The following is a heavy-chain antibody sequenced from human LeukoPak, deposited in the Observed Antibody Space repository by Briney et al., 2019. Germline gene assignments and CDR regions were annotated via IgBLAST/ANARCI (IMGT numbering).Heavy chain of an antibody. CDR2: IYYSGST. CDR1: GGSISSYY. Sequence: PSETLSLTCTVSGGSISSYYWSWIRQPPGKGLEWIGYIYYSGSTNYNPSLKSRVTISVDTSKNQFSLKLSSVTAADTAVYYCARRSKSSSWSPIDYWGQGTLVTVSS. J-gene: IGHJ4*02. D-gene: IGHD6-13*01. V-gene: IGHV4-59*08. CDR3: ARRSKSSSWSPIDY.